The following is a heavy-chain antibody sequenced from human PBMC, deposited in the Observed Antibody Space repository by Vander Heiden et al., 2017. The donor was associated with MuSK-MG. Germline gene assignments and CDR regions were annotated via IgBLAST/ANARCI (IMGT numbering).Heavy chain of an antibody. D-gene: IGHD3-3*01. Sequence: QVQLQQWGAGLLKPSDTLSLTCAVYGGSFLCYYWSWIRPPPGKGLEGSGEINHSGSTNYNPSRKSRVTRSVDTSKNQFSLKLSSVTAADTAVYYCARGDYDFWSGYLDNWFDPWGQGTLVTVSS. J-gene: IGHJ5*02. CDR2: INHSGST. CDR1: GGSFLCYY. V-gene: IGHV4-34*01. CDR3: ARGDYDFWSGYLDNWFDP.